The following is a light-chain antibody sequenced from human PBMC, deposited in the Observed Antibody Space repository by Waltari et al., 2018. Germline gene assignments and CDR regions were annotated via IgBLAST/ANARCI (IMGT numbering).Light chain of an antibody. CDR3: QQRSSWPPT. CDR1: QSVRRY. CDR2: DAS. J-gene: IGKJ1*01. Sequence: EIVLTQSPATLSLSPGERATLSCRASQSVRRYLAWYQQKPGQAPRLLIYDASNRATGIPARFIGGGSGTDFTLTISSLAPEDFAVYYCQQRSSWPPTFGQGTKVEIK. V-gene: IGKV3-11*01.